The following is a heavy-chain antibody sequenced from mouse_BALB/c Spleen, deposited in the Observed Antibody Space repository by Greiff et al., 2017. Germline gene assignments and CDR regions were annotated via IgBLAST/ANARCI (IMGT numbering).Heavy chain of an antibody. D-gene: IGHD1-1*01. J-gene: IGHJ1*01. Sequence: VQLQQSGPSLVKPSQTLSLTCSVTGDSITSGYWNWIRKFPGNKLEYMGYISYSGSTYYNPSLKSRISITRDTSKNQYYLQLNSVTTEDTATYYCANYYGSSSYWYFDVWGAGTTVTVSS. V-gene: IGHV3-8*02. CDR2: ISYSGST. CDR1: GDSITSGY. CDR3: ANYYGSSSYWYFDV.